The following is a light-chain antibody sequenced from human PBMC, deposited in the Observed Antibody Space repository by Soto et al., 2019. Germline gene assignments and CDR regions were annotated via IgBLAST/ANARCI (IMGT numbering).Light chain of an antibody. CDR1: QSISSNY. V-gene: IGKV3-20*01. CDR2: GAS. J-gene: IGKJ5*01. Sequence: IVLPQSPGTLSLSPGERATLSCRASQSISSNYLAWYQQKPGQAPRLLIYGASTRATGIPDRFSGSGSGTDFTLTISRLEPEDFAVYYCQQYGSSPITFGQGTRLENK. CDR3: QQYGSSPIT.